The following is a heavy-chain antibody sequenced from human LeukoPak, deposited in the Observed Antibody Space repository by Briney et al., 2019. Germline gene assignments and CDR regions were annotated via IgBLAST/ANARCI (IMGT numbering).Heavy chain of an antibody. Sequence: PGGSLRLSCAASGFTFSSYAMHWVRQAPGKGLEWVTFIRYDGTNEYYADSVKGRFTISRDNSKNTLYVQMNSLRAEDTAVYYCARAGSIRFDYWGQGTLVTVSS. CDR1: GFTFSSYA. CDR2: IRYDGTNE. J-gene: IGHJ4*02. D-gene: IGHD1-26*01. CDR3: ARAGSIRFDY. V-gene: IGHV3-30*02.